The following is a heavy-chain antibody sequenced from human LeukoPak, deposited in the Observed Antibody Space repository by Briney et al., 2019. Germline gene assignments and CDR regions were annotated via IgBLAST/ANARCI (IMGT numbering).Heavy chain of an antibody. CDR2: IDTDGTSA. CDR3: VRLGGSSSVDH. V-gene: IGHV3-74*01. Sequence: GSLRLSCEASEFTFSSYWVHWVRQAPGKGLVWVSRIDTDGTSAAYADSVKGRFSISRDNAKNTLYLQMDSLRAEDTAVYYCVRLGGSSSVDHWGQGTLVTVSS. D-gene: IGHD6-13*01. CDR1: EFTFSSYW. J-gene: IGHJ4*02.